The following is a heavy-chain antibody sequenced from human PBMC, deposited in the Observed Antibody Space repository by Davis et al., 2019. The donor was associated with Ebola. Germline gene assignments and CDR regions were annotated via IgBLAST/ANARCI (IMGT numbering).Heavy chain of an antibody. CDR2: INPSGGST. D-gene: IGHD1-26*01. Sequence: ASVKVSCKASGYTFTGYYMHWARQAPGQGLAWMGIINPSGGSTSYAQKFQGRVTMTRDTSTSTVYMELSSLRSEDTAVYYCARVGGILLFDYWGQGTLVTVSS. CDR1: GYTFTGYY. J-gene: IGHJ4*02. V-gene: IGHV1-46*03. CDR3: ARVGGILLFDY.